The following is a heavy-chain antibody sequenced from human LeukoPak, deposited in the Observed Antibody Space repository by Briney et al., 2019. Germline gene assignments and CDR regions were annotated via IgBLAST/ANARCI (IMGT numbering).Heavy chain of an antibody. CDR1: GFTFDDYA. V-gene: IGHV3-9*03. CDR2: ISWNSGSI. CDR3: GRGYCSSTSCSGDY. J-gene: IGHJ4*02. Sequence: PGGSLRLSCAASGFTFDDYAMHWVRQAPGKGLEWVSGISWNSGSIGYADSVKGRFTISRDNAKNSLYLQMNSLRAEDMALYYCGRGYCSSTSCSGDYWGQGTLVTVSS. D-gene: IGHD2-2*01.